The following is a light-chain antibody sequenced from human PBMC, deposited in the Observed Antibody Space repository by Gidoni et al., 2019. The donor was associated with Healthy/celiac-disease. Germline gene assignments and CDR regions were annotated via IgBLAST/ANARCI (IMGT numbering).Light chain of an antibody. J-gene: IGKJ5*01. Sequence: DLQMTQSPSSLSAFVGDRVTLTCQASQDIGNYVNWYQQKAGKAPALLIYDASNLEVGVTSRFSGGGSGTHFTFTITTLRPEDTATYYCQHSRNLPVTFGQGTRLEI. V-gene: IGKV1-33*01. CDR2: DAS. CDR3: QHSRNLPVT. CDR1: QDIGNY.